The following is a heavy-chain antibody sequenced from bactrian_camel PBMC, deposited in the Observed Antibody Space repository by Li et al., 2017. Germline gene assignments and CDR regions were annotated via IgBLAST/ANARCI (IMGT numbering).Heavy chain of an antibody. D-gene: IGHD3*01. CDR3: ARGLYSSCGATPSISIFDV. V-gene: IGHV3S53*01. CDR2: IGRDGIT. Sequence: HVQLVESGGDLVRPGGSLRLSCAASGYTVSSTRMGWFRQAPGKEREGVACIGRDGITMYSDSVKGRFTISRDNAKNTLYLQMHSLKPDDSAMYYCARGLYSSCGATPSISIFDVWGPGTQVTVS. CDR1: GYTVSSTR. J-gene: IGHJ4*01.